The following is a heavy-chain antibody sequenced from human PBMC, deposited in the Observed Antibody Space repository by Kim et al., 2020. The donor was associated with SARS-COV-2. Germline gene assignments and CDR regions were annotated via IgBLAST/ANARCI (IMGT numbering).Heavy chain of an antibody. J-gene: IGHJ4*02. V-gene: IGHV3-48*04. D-gene: IGHD3-3*02. CDR1: GFTFSVYA. CDR2: IRGGGTSI. CDR3: ARDHFWAIDY. Sequence: GGSLRLSCAASGFTFSVYALNWVRQAPGKGLEWVAYIRGGGTSIHYAESVRGRFTISRDDAKNSVYLHMNSLRADDTAVYYCARDHFWAIDYWGQGTPVT.